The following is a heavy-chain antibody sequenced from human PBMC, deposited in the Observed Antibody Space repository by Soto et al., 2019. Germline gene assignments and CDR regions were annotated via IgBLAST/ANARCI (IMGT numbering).Heavy chain of an antibody. Sequence: LRLSCAASGFTFSSYAMSWVRQAPGKGLEWVSAISGSGGSTYYADSVKGRFTISRDNSKNTLYLQMNSLRAEDTAVYYCANPDYDILTGYYWGQGTLVTVSS. CDR3: ANPDYDILTGYY. V-gene: IGHV3-23*01. J-gene: IGHJ4*02. CDR2: ISGSGGST. CDR1: GFTFSSYA. D-gene: IGHD3-9*01.